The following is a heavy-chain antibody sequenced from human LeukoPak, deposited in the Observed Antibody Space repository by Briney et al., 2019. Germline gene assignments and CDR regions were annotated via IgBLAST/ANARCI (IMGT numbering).Heavy chain of an antibody. CDR1: GYTFTSYG. V-gene: IGHV1-18*01. D-gene: IGHD3-3*01. Sequence: GASVKVSCKASGYTFTSYGISWVRQAPGQGLEWMGWINVYNGNTNYAQKLQGRVTMTTDTSTSTAYMELRNLRSADKAVYYCARFYDFWSGYHNWFDPWGQGTLVTVSS. CDR2: INVYNGNT. CDR3: ARFYDFWSGYHNWFDP. J-gene: IGHJ5*02.